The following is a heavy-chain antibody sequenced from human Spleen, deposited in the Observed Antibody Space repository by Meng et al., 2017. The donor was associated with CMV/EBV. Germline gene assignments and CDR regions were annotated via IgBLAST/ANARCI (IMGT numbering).Heavy chain of an antibody. Sequence: TGNTFSSHGISWVRQAPGKGLEWGGWISAYNGNTKYAQKFQGRVTITRDTSTATGYMELRSLTSDDSAVYYCARRDSVGGPYFFDYWGQGTLVTVSS. J-gene: IGHJ4*02. CDR1: GNTFSSHG. V-gene: IGHV1-18*01. CDR2: ISAYNGNT. CDR3: ARRDSVGGPYFFDY. D-gene: IGHD6-19*01.